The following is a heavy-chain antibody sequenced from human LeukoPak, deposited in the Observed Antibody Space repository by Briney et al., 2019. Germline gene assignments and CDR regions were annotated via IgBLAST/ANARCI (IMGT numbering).Heavy chain of an antibody. V-gene: IGHV4-59*08. CDR1: GGSISSFY. CDR3: AAFLGESVVGTAYYLDS. D-gene: IGHD3-16*01. Sequence: SETLSLTCTVSGGSISSFYWTWIRQPPGKGLEWIGYIYYNGGTNYNPSLKSRVTISLDTSKNQFSLRLTSVTAADTANYYCAAFLGESVVGTAYYLDSWGQGILVTVSS. CDR2: IYYNGGT. J-gene: IGHJ4*02.